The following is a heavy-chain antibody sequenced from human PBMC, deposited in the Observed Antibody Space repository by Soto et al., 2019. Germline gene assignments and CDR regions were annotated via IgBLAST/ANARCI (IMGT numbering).Heavy chain of an antibody. CDR2: ISAYNGNT. J-gene: IGHJ5*02. CDR3: ARDSRGYCSSTSCYDWFDP. CDR1: GYTFTSYG. V-gene: IGHV1-18*01. D-gene: IGHD2-2*01. Sequence: QVQLVQSRGEVKKPGASVKVSCKASGYTFTSYGISWVRQAPGQGLEWMGWISAYNGNTNYAQKLQGRVTMTTDTSTSTAYMELRSLRSDDTAVYYCARDSRGYCSSTSCYDWFDPWGQGTLVTVSS.